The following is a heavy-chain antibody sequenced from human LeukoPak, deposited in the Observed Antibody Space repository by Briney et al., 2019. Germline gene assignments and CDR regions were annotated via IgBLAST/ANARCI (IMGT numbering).Heavy chain of an antibody. CDR3: ARARPDSSGWYQRPFDY. V-gene: IGHV1-46*01. D-gene: IGHD6-19*01. J-gene: IGHJ4*02. CDR2: INPSAGGI. Sequence: GASVKVSCKASGYSFTSYFMHWVRQAPGQGLVWMGIINPSAGGIDYAQKFQGRITMTRDTSTSTVYMELRSLRSEDTAVYYCARARPDSSGWYQRPFDYWGQGTLVTVSS. CDR1: GYSFTSYF.